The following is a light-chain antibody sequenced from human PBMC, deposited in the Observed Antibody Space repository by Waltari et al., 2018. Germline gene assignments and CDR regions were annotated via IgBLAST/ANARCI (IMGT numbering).Light chain of an antibody. J-gene: IGKJ1*01. CDR3: QHYVRLPAT. Sequence: IVLTPSPGTLSLSPGARATLSCRASQSVSSNLAWYQHKPGQAPRLLIYGASTRATGIPDRFSGSGSGTDFSLTISRLEPEDFAVYYCQHYVRLPATFGQGTKVEIK. V-gene: IGKV3-20*01. CDR1: QSVSSN. CDR2: GAS.